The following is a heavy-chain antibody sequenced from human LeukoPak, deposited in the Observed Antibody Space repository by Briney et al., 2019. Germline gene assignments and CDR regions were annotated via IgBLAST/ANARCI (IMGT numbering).Heavy chain of an antibody. V-gene: IGHV5-51*01. CDR3: ARQGIYDILTGYSDY. CDR1: GYSFTSYW. D-gene: IGHD3-9*01. CDR2: IYPGDSDT. Sequence: GESLKISCKGSGYSFTSYWIGWVRQMPGKGLEWMGIIYPGDSDTRYSPPFQGQVTISADKSISTAYLQWSSLKASDTAMYYCARQGIYDILTGYSDYWGQGTLVTVSS. J-gene: IGHJ4*02.